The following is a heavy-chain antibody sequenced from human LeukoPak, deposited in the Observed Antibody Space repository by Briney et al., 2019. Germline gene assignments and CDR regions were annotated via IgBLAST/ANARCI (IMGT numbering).Heavy chain of an antibody. J-gene: IGHJ4*02. Sequence: ASVKGSCKASGYTFTSYDINWVRQATGQGLEWMGWMNPNSGNTGYAQKFQGRVTMTRNTYISTAYMELSSLRSEDTAVYYCARSITGTGSNGNSNYWGQGTLVTVSS. CDR2: MNPNSGNT. CDR1: GYTFTSYD. V-gene: IGHV1-8*01. CDR3: ARSITGTGSNGNSNY. D-gene: IGHD1-20*01.